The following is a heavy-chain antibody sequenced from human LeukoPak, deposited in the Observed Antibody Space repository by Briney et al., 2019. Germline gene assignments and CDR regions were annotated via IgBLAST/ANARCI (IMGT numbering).Heavy chain of an antibody. CDR3: ARRTYSASYWKHFDY. V-gene: IGHV4-59*08. CDR1: GGSISSYY. D-gene: IGHD1-26*01. J-gene: IGHJ4*02. Sequence: SETLSLTCTVSGGSISSYYWSWIRQPPGKGLEWIGYIYYSGSTNYNPSLKSRVTISVDTSKNQFSLKLNSVTAADTAVYFCARRTYSASYWKHFDYWGQGTLVTVSS. CDR2: IYYSGST.